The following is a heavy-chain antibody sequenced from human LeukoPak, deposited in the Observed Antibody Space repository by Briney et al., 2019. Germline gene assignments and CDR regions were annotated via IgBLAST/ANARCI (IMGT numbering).Heavy chain of an antibody. J-gene: IGHJ5*02. Sequence: GGSLRLSCAASGFTFSSYGMSWVRQAPGKGLEWVSSISTSSSYIYYADSLKGRFTISRDNAKKSLYLQLNSLRAEDTAVYYCARGADGVSSNSRGWFDPWGQGTLVTVSS. CDR1: GFTFSSYG. D-gene: IGHD2-15*01. V-gene: IGHV3-21*01. CDR2: ISTSSSYI. CDR3: ARGADGVSSNSRGWFDP.